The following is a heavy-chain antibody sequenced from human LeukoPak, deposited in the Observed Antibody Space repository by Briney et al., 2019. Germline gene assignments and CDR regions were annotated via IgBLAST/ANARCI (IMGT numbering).Heavy chain of an antibody. CDR3: ETTMSSSWSPYHFDY. CDR1: GFTFSSYA. CDR2: ISGSGGST. V-gene: IGHV3-23*01. D-gene: IGHD6-13*01. J-gene: IGHJ4*02. Sequence: PGGSLRLSCAAPGFTFSSYAMSWVRQAPGKGLEWVSAISGSGGSTYYADSVKGRFTISRDNSKNTLYLQMNSLRAEDTAVYYCETTMSSSWSPYHFDYWGQGTLVTVSS.